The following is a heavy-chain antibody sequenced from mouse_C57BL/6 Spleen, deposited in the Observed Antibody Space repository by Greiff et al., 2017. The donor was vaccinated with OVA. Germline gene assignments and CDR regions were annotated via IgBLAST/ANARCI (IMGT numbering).Heavy chain of an antibody. V-gene: IGHV1-72*01. Sequence: QVQLKQPGAELVKPGASVKLSCKASGYTFTSYWMHWVKQRPGRGLEWIGRIDPNSGGTKYNEKFKSKATLTVDKPSSTAYMQLSSLTSEDSAVYYCARDYCSSSYYAMDYWGQGTSVTVSS. CDR3: ARDYCSSSYYAMDY. J-gene: IGHJ4*01. CDR2: IDPNSGGT. D-gene: IGHD1-1*01. CDR1: GYTFTSYW.